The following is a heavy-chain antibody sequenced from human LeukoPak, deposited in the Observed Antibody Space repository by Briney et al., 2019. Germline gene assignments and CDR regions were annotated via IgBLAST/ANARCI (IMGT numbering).Heavy chain of an antibody. CDR1: GFTFSSYS. V-gene: IGHV3-48*01. D-gene: IGHD4-17*01. CDR2: ISSSSSTI. J-gene: IGHJ4*02. Sequence: GGSLRLSCAASGFTFSSYSMNWVRQAPGKGLEWVSYISSSSSTIYYADSVKGRFTISRDNSKNTLYLQMNSLRAEDTAVYYCAKEAVKFDYWGQGTLVTVSS. CDR3: AKEAVKFDY.